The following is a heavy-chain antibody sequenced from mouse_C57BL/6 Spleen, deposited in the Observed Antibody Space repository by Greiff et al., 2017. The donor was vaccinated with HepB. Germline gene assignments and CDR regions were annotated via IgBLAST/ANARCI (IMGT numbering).Heavy chain of an antibody. J-gene: IGHJ2*01. Sequence: VQLQQSGAELVKPGASVKLSCKASGYTFTSYWMHWVKQRPGRGLEWIGRIDPNSGGTKYNEKFKSKATLTVDKPSSTAYMQLSSLTSEDSAVYYCARAPITTVVATDYWGQGTTLTVSS. V-gene: IGHV1-72*01. CDR3: ARAPITTVVATDY. CDR1: GYTFTSYW. D-gene: IGHD1-1*01. CDR2: IDPNSGGT.